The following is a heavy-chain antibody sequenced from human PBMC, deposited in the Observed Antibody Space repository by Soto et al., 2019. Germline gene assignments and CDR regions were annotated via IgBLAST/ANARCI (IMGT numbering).Heavy chain of an antibody. CDR3: ATWHEREHAYDV. V-gene: IGHV3-53*01. D-gene: IGHD1-1*01. Sequence: VVLQESGPGLVKPSETLSLTCSVSGRSITSYYWSWVRQPPGKGLEWVSGLYDVDGSFYADSVRGRFTTSSDSSKTTVYLQMNDLRPDDTAVYYCATWHEREHAYDVWGQGTTVTVSS. J-gene: IGHJ3*01. CDR1: GRSITSYY. CDR2: LYDVDGS.